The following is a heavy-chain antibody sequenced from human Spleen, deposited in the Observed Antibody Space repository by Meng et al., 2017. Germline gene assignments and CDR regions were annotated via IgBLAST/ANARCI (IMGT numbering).Heavy chain of an antibody. J-gene: IGHJ6*02. CDR1: GYTLTDYY. D-gene: IGHD1-26*01. CDR3: AREVRKYSGYKDYYNGMDV. Sequence: ASVKVSCKASGYTLTDYYMHWVRQAPGQGLEWMGWINPNIGGTKSAQKFQDRVTMTRDTSINTAYMELSRLRSDDTAVYYCAREVRKYSGYKDYYNGMDVWGQGTTVTVSS. CDR2: INPNIGGT. V-gene: IGHV1-2*02.